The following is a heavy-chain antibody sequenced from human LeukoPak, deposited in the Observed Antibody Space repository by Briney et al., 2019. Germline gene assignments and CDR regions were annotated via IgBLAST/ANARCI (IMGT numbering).Heavy chain of an antibody. CDR3: ARPGVSAFAY. J-gene: IGHJ4*02. V-gene: IGHV4-59*08. Sequence: SETLSLTCTVSGGSISSYYWSWIRQPPGKGLEWIGYIYSSGSTNYNPSLKSRVTISVYTSNNQCDLKLRPLTAARPGVYYCARPGVSAFAYCGQGTLVT. D-gene: IGHD3-10*01. CDR1: GGSISSYY. CDR2: IYSSGST.